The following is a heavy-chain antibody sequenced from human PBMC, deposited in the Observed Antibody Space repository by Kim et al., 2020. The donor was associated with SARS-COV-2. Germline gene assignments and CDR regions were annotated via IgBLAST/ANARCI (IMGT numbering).Heavy chain of an antibody. J-gene: IGHJ6*02. Sequence: GGSLRLSCAASGFTFSSYWMSWVRQAPGKGLEWVANIKQDGSEKYYVDSVKGRFTISRDNAKNSLYLQMNSLRAEDTAVYYCARDGAGGFRELLGTYFYGSYYYGMDVWGQGTTVTVSS. D-gene: IGHD3-10*01. CDR2: IKQDGSEK. V-gene: IGHV3-7*01. CDR1: GFTFSSYW. CDR3: ARDGAGGFRELLGTYFYGSYYYGMDV.